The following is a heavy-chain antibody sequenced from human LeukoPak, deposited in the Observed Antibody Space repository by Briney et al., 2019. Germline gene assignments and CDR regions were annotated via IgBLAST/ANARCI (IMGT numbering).Heavy chain of an antibody. D-gene: IGHD2/OR15-2a*01. Sequence: SETLSLTCTVSGGSISSGDFHWSWIRQHPGKGLEWIGYIYNGGNTYYKPSLKSRVTISVDASNNQFSPKLSSVTAADTAVYYCAIYFAGAGGRGTWGQGTLVTVSS. V-gene: IGHV4-31*03. CDR3: AIYFAGAGGRGT. CDR1: GGSISSGDFH. CDR2: IYNGGNT. J-gene: IGHJ4*02.